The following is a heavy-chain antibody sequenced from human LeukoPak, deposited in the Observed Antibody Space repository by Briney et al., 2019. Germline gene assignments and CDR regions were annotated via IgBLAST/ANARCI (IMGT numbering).Heavy chain of an antibody. V-gene: IGHV3-53*01. Sequence: GGSLTLTCAAAGFAVSSTYMTWVRQAPGKGLEWVSVIYSIGSIDYADSVKGRFTISRDTSTNTLYLQMNSLRADDTAVYYCARGRPGIAVAGSGFDYWGQGTLVTVSS. CDR3: ARGRPGIAVAGSGFDY. J-gene: IGHJ4*02. D-gene: IGHD6-19*01. CDR1: GFAVSSTY. CDR2: IYSIGSI.